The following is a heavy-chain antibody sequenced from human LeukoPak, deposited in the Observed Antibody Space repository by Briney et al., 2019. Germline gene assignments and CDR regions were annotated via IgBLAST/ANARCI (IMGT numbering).Heavy chain of an antibody. CDR3: VRASLGWLRKHYYFDY. Sequence: GASVKVSCKASGYTFTSYDINWVRQATGQGLEWMGWMNPNSGNTGYAQKFQGRVTMTRNTSISTAYMELSSLRSEDTAVYYCVRASLGWLRKHYYFDYWGQGTLVTVSS. CDR1: GYTFTSYD. D-gene: IGHD5-12*01. V-gene: IGHV1-8*01. CDR2: MNPNSGNT. J-gene: IGHJ4*02.